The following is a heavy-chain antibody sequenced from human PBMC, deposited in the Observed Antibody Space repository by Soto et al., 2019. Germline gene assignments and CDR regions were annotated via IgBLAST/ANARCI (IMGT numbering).Heavy chain of an antibody. V-gene: IGHV1-3*01. Sequence: ASVKVSCKASGYTFTSYGISWVRQAPGQRLEWMGWINAGNRNTKYSQKLQGRVTITWDTSASTAYMELSSLISEDTAVYYCARVDSSTWLNDYWGQGTLVTVSS. D-gene: IGHD6-13*01. CDR2: INAGNRNT. J-gene: IGHJ4*02. CDR3: ARVDSSTWLNDY. CDR1: GYTFTSYG.